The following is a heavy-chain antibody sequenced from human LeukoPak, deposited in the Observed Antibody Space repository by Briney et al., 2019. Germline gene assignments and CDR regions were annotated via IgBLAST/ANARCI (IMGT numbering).Heavy chain of an antibody. Sequence: GESLKISCNGSGYIFSDYWIGWVRQMPGKGLEWIGIIYPGDSDTRYSPSFRGQVTISADKSISTAYLQTNSLKASDTAIYYCAKRDGYNYAFHIWGQGTTVTVSS. CDR2: IYPGDSDT. CDR1: GYIFSDYW. V-gene: IGHV5-51*01. J-gene: IGHJ3*02. D-gene: IGHD5-24*01. CDR3: AKRDGYNYAFHI.